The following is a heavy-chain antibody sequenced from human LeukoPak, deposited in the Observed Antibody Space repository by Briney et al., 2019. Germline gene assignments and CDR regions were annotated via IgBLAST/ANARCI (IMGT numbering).Heavy chain of an antibody. Sequence: GGSLRLSCAASGFAFSSYWMTWVRQAPGKGLVWVANIKQDGSETYYVDSVKGRFTISRDNAKNSLYLQMNSLRAEDTAVYYCARDNRGYYDSRGYYYGVDYWGQGTLVTVSS. CDR2: IKQDGSET. D-gene: IGHD3-22*01. CDR3: ARDNRGYYDSRGYYYGVDY. J-gene: IGHJ4*02. V-gene: IGHV3-7*01. CDR1: GFAFSSYW.